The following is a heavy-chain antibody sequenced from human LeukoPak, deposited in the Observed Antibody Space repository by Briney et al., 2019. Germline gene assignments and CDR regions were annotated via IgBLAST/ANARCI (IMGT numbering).Heavy chain of an antibody. CDR2: ISYDGSNK. CDR3: AKDWGVIAVAGDY. D-gene: IGHD6-19*01. J-gene: IGHJ4*02. CDR1: GFTFSSYG. Sequence: GGSLRLSCAASGFTFSSYGMHWVRQAPGKGLGWGAVISYDGSNKYYADSVKGRFTISRDNSKNTLYLQMNSLRAEDTAVYYCAKDWGVIAVAGDYWGQGTLVTVSS. V-gene: IGHV3-30*18.